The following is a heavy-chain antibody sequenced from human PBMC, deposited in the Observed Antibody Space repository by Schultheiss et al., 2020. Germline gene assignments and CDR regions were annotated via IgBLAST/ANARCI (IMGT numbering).Heavy chain of an antibody. CDR1: VGSISSGTHY. J-gene: IGHJ3*02. CDR3: ARTLGFGELTYAFDI. Sequence: SETLSLTCTVSVGSISSGTHYWSWIRQHPGKGLEWIGYVDYSGGTYYNPSLKSRVAMSVDTSKNHFSLKLSSVTAADTAVYYCARTLGFGELTYAFDIWGKETMVTVTS. D-gene: IGHD3-10*01. CDR2: VDYSGGT. V-gene: IGHV4-31*03.